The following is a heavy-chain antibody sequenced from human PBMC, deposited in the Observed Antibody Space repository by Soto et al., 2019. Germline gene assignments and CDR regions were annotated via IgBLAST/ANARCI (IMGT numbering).Heavy chain of an antibody. J-gene: IGHJ3*02. Sequence: SETLSLTCTVSGGSISSYYWSWIRQPPGKGLEWIGYIYYSGSTNYNPSLKSRVTISVDTSKNQFSLKLSSVTAADTAVYYCARTGYSATRDAFDIWGQGTMVTVSS. CDR3: ARTGYSATRDAFDI. CDR1: GGSISSYY. CDR2: IYYSGST. V-gene: IGHV4-59*01. D-gene: IGHD6-13*01.